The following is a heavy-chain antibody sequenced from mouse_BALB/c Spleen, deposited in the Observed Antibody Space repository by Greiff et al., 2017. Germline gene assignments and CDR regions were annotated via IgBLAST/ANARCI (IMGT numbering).Heavy chain of an antibody. J-gene: IGHJ2*01. CDR3: ARSGIYDGYRYYFDY. V-gene: IGHV1-9*01. CDR1: GYTFSSYW. Sequence: VQLQQSGAELMKPGASVKISCKATGYTFSSYWIEWVKQRPGHGLEWIGEILPGSGSTNYTEKFKGKATFTADTSSNTAYMQLSSLTSEDSAVYYCARSGIYDGYRYYFDYWGQGTTLTVSS. CDR2: ILPGSGST. D-gene: IGHD2-3*01.